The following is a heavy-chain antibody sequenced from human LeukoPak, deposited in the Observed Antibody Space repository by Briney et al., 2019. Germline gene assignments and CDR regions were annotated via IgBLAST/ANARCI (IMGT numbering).Heavy chain of an antibody. J-gene: IGHJ5*02. V-gene: IGHV4-59*08. Sequence: SETLSLTCTVSGGSISGYYWSWIRQPPGKGLEWIGYIYYSGSTNYNPSLKSRVTISVDTSKSQFSLKLSSVTAADTAVYYCASSGAGGGFDPWGQGTLVTVSS. D-gene: IGHD3-10*01. CDR2: IYYSGST. CDR3: ASSGAGGGFDP. CDR1: GGSISGYY.